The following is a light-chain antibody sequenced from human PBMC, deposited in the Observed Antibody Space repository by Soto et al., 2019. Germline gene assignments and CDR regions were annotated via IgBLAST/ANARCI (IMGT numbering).Light chain of an antibody. CDR1: QSISSY. CDR2: AAS. J-gene: IGKJ1*01. V-gene: IGKV1-39*01. CDR3: QQCYSTPRT. Sequence: TESSKSPSSLSASVGDRVTITCRASQSISSYLNWYQQKPGKAPKLLIYAASSLQSGVPSRFSGSGSGTDFTLTISSLQPEDFVTYYCQQCYSTPRTFGQGTTV.